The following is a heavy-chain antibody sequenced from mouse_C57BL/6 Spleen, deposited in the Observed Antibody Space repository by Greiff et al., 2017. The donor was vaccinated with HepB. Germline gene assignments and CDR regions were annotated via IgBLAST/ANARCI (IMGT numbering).Heavy chain of an antibody. CDR1: GYALPNYL. CDR2: INPGSGGT. V-gene: IGHV1-54*01. D-gene: IGHD2-4*01. Sequence: VQLQQSGAELVRPGTSVKVSCKASGYALPNYLIEWVKQRPGQGLEWIGVINPGSGGTNYNEKFKGKATLTADKSSSNAYMQLSSLTSDDSAVYFCAIYDYDGTWIAYWGQGTLVTVSA. CDR3: AIYDYDGTWIAY. J-gene: IGHJ3*01.